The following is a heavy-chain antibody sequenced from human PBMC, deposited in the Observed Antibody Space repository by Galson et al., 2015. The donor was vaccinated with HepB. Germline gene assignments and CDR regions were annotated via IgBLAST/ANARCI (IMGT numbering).Heavy chain of an antibody. J-gene: IGHJ4*02. CDR2: INAGNGNT. CDR1: GYTFTSYA. D-gene: IGHD3-10*01. CDR3: ASLVRGVIKFDY. V-gene: IGHV1-3*01. Sequence: SVKVSCKASGYTFTSYAMHWVRQAPGQRLEWMGWINAGNGNTKYSQKFQGRVTITRDTSASTAYMELSSLRSEDTAVYYCASLVRGVIKFDYWGQGTLVTVSS.